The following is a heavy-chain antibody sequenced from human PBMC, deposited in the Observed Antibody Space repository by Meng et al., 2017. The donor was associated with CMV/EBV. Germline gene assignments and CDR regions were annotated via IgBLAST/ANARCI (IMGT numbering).Heavy chain of an antibody. CDR3: ARGRGNDFWSGYSTTEFDP. D-gene: IGHD3-3*01. V-gene: IGHV4-34*01. Sequence: SETLSLTCAAYGGSFSSFYWSWIRQPPGKGLEWTGEINHSGSANYNPSLKSRVSISVDTSKNQFSLKLSSVTAADTAVYYCARGRGNDFWSGYSTTEFDPWGQGTLVTVSS. CDR1: GGSFSSFY. J-gene: IGHJ5*02. CDR2: INHSGSA.